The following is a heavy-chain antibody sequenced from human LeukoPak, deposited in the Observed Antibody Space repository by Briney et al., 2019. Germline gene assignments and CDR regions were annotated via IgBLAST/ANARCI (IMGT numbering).Heavy chain of an antibody. Sequence: ASVKVSCKASGYTFTSYYMHWVRQAPGQGLEWMGIINPSGGSASYAQKFQGRVTMTRVTSTSTVYMELSSLRSEDTAVYYCARRLDTVAAGAIDAFDIWGQGTMVTVSS. CDR3: ARRLDTVAAGAIDAFDI. CDR2: INPSGGSA. J-gene: IGHJ3*02. CDR1: GYTFTSYY. D-gene: IGHD5-12*01. V-gene: IGHV1-46*01.